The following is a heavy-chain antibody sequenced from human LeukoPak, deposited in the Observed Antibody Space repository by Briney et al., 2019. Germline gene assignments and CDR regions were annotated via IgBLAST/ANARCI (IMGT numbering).Heavy chain of an antibody. V-gene: IGHV4-61*02. J-gene: IGHJ4*02. Sequence: SQTLSLTCTVSGGSVSSGSYYWSWIRQPAGKGLEWIGRIYTSGSTNYSPSLKSRVTISVDTSKNQFSLKLSSVTAADTAVYYCATSRLYYYGSGSPHVGHFDYWGQGTLVTVSS. CDR1: GGSVSSGSYY. D-gene: IGHD3-10*01. CDR2: IYTSGST. CDR3: ATSRLYYYGSGSPHVGHFDY.